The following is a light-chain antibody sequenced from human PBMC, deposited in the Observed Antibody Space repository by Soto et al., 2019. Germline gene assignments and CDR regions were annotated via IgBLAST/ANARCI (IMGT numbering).Light chain of an antibody. V-gene: IGKV4-1*01. CDR1: QSVLYSSNNKNY. J-gene: IGKJ3*01. CDR2: WAS. CDR3: QQYYNTPLT. Sequence: DIVMTQSPDSLAVSLGERATINCKSSQSVLYSSNNKNYLAWYQQKPGQPPKLLIYWASTRESVVPDRFSGSGSVTDFTLTISSLQAEDVAVYYCQQYYNTPLTFGPGTKVDIK.